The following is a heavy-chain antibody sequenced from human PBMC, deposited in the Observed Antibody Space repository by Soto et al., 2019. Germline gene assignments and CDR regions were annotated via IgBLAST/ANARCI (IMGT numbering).Heavy chain of an antibody. CDR2: ILSDGHNE. CDR1: GFTFRSST. Sequence: QVQLVESGGGVVQPGRSLRLSCVASGFTFRSSTMHWARQAPGKGLEWVAVILSDGHNEYYADSVKGRFTISRDNSKNTLYLQMNSLRTEDTAVYYCTDSGQNTWGQGTLVTVSS. J-gene: IGHJ5*02. V-gene: IGHV3-30-3*01. CDR3: TDSGQNT. D-gene: IGHD6-19*01.